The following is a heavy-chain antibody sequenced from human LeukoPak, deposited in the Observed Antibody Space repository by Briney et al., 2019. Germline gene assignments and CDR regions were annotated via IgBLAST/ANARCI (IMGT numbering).Heavy chain of an antibody. CDR1: GYTFTSYG. J-gene: IGHJ5*02. D-gene: IGHD1-26*01. Sequence: ASVKVSCKASGYTFTSYGISWVRQAPGQGLEWMGWISAYNGNTNYAQKFQGRVTMTTDTSTSTAYMELGSLRSDDTAVYYCARDHSIITPYSGSYPPPHWFDPWGQGTLVTVSS. V-gene: IGHV1-18*01. CDR3: ARDHSIITPYSGSYPPPHWFDP. CDR2: ISAYNGNT.